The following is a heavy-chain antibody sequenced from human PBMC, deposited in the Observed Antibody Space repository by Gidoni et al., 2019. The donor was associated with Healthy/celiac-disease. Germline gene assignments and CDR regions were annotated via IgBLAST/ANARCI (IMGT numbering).Heavy chain of an antibody. CDR1: GFTFSSYS. CDR2: ISSSSSYI. CDR3: ARDGVAHTIFGVVTQTEYYYYGMDV. J-gene: IGHJ6*02. V-gene: IGHV3-21*01. D-gene: IGHD3-3*01. Sequence: EVQLVESGGGLVKPGGSLRLSCAASGFTFSSYSMNWVRQAPGKGLEWVSSISSSSSYIYYADSVKGRFTISRDNAKNSLYLQMNSLRAEDTAVYYCARDGVAHTIFGVVTQTEYYYYGMDVWGQGTTVTVSS.